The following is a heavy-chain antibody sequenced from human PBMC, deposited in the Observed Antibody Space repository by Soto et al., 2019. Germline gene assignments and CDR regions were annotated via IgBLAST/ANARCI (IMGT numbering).Heavy chain of an antibody. Sequence: QITLKESGPTLVKPTQTLTLTCTFSGFSLSTSGVGVGWIRQPPGKALEWLALIYWDDDKRYRPSLKSRRTITKDTPKNQVVLTLTNMDPVDTATYYCAHTMSGSGYYCYWGQGTLVTVSS. CDR2: IYWDDDK. CDR1: GFSLSTSGVG. V-gene: IGHV2-5*02. CDR3: AHTMSGSGYYCY. J-gene: IGHJ4*02. D-gene: IGHD3-22*01.